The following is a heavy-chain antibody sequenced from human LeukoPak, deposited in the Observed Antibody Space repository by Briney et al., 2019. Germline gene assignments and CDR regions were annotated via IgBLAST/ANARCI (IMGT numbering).Heavy chain of an antibody. CDR2: ISGSGGST. CDR1: GFTFSRYA. J-gene: IGHJ4*02. V-gene: IGHV3-23*01. CDR3: AKDKSVRYSGSFTYGDYFDY. D-gene: IGHD1-26*01. Sequence: GGSLRLSCAASGFTFSRYAMSWVRQAPGKGLEWVSTISGSGGSTYYADSVKGRFTISRGNSKNTLYLQMNSLRAEDTAVYYCAKDKSVRYSGSFTYGDYFDYWGQGTLVTVSS.